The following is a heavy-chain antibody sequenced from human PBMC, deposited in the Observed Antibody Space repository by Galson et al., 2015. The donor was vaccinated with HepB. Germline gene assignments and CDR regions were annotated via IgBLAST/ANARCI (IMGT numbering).Heavy chain of an antibody. J-gene: IGHJ6*03. CDR3: ARAMSNIQRVFTFYYYYMDV. Sequence: SLRLSCAASGFTFSNFGIHWVRQAPGKGLEWVAVSWSDGNHEFHANSVKGRFTISRDNSKNMVYLQMNTLRAEDTGVYHCARAMSNIQRVFTFYYYYMDVWGKGTTVTVSS. V-gene: IGHV3-33*01. CDR1: GFTFSNFG. CDR2: SWSDGNHE. D-gene: IGHD3-10*01.